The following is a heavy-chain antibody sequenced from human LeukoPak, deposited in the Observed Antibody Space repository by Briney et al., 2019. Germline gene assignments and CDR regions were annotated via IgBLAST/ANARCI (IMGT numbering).Heavy chain of an antibody. V-gene: IGHV4-4*07. D-gene: IGHD2-21*02. J-gene: IGHJ4*02. CDR2: IYASGST. CDR3: ARDRGGGDSFDY. Sequence: SETLSLTCTVPGGAISSYYWSWIRQPAGKGLEWIGRIYASGSTNHNSSLKSRVTISVDKSKSQFSLKLSSVTAADTAVYYCARDRGGGDSFDYWGQGTLVTVSS. CDR1: GGAISSYY.